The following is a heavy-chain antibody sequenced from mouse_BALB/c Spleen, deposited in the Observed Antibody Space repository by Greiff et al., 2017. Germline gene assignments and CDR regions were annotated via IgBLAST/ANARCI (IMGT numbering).Heavy chain of an antibody. J-gene: IGHJ3*01. V-gene: IGHV1-7*01. CDR1: GYTFTSYW. Sequence: VKLQESGAELAKPGASVKMSCKASGYTFTSYWMHWVKQRPGQGLEWIGYINPSTGYTEYNQKFKDKATLTADKSSSTAYMQLSSLTSEDSAVYYCASRGDYPWFAYWGQGTLVTVSA. CDR2: INPSTGYT. D-gene: IGHD2-4*01. CDR3: ASRGDYPWFAY.